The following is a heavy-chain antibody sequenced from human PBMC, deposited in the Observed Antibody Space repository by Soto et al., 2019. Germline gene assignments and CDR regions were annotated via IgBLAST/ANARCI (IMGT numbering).Heavy chain of an antibody. Sequence: SETLSLSCTVSGGSINSFYWSWVRQPAGRGLDWIGTILSSGSTSFNPSLESRVAMSVDTSKNHFSLNLNSVTAADMAVYYCAREGSYSAYNFAHGIQLWSFDFWGQGALVTVSS. J-gene: IGHJ4*02. CDR2: ILSSGST. CDR1: GGSINSFY. CDR3: AREGSYSAYNFAHGIQLWSFDF. V-gene: IGHV4-4*07. D-gene: IGHD5-12*01.